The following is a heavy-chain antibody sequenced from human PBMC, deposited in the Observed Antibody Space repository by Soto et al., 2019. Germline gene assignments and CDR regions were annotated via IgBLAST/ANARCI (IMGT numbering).Heavy chain of an antibody. CDR3: GRAGVANWVDL. Sequence: QVQLVESGGGVVQPGRSLRLSCAGSGYMFSKYGMNWVRQAPGKGLEWVAIIWYDGSNDFYADSVKGRFTISKDNSKNTVYLQMDSLRVDDTAIYYCGRAGVANWVDLGGQGTGVTVSS. CDR2: IWYDGSND. D-gene: IGHD3-10*01. CDR1: GYMFSKYG. V-gene: IGHV3-33*01. J-gene: IGHJ5*02.